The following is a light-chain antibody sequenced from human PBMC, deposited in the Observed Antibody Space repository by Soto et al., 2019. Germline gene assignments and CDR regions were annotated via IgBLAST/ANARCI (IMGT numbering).Light chain of an antibody. J-gene: IGKJ2*01. CDR3: QLYFRPDQYT. CDR2: GAS. CDR1: QSVPTSQ. V-gene: IGKV3-20*01. Sequence: EIVLTQTPGTLSLSPGERVTLSCRASQSVPTSQLAWYQQKPGQAPRLLIYGASTRATGVPDRFSGTGSATDFFLTIYSLDPEDFAVYYCQLYFRPDQYTFGQGTKLEIK.